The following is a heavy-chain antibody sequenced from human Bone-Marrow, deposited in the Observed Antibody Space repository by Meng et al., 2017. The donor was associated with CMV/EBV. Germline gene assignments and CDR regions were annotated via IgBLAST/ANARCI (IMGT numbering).Heavy chain of an antibody. V-gene: IGHV3-49*04. Sequence: GGSLRLSCTVSGFTFGDYGMIWVRQAPGKGLKWVGLIRSKTYGGTTEYAASVKGRFTISRDDSKSIAYLQMNSLKTEDTAVYYCTRDGHTGFDCWGQGTLVTVSS. CDR2: IRSKTYGGTT. CDR1: GFTFGDYG. CDR3: TRDGHTGFDC. J-gene: IGHJ4*02.